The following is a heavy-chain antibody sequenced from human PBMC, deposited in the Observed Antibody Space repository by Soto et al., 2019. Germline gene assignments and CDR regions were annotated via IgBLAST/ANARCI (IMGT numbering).Heavy chain of an antibody. V-gene: IGHV2-5*01. CDR3: AHSLRSSSFDY. CDR2: IYWNDDK. CDR1: GVSLITSGVF. D-gene: IGHD6-6*01. Sequence: SGPTLVNPTQTLTLTCTFSGVSLITSGVFVGWIRQPPGKALEWLALIYWNDDKRYSPSLKSRLTITKDTSKNQVVLTMTNMDPADTATYYCAHSLRSSSFDYWGQGTLVTVSS. J-gene: IGHJ4*02.